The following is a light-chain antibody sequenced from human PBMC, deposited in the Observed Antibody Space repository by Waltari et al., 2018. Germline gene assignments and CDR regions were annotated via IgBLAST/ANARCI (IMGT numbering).Light chain of an antibody. CDR3: QQYHNWPPWA. CDR2: GAS. CDR1: QSVGTN. Sequence: DIVMTQSPATLSVSPGERATLSCRASQSVGTNLAWYQQRPGQAPRLLLYGASSRATGIPARFSGSGSGTDFTLTINSRQPEDFALYYCQQYHNWPPWAFGQGTKVEIK. V-gene: IGKV3-15*01. J-gene: IGKJ1*01.